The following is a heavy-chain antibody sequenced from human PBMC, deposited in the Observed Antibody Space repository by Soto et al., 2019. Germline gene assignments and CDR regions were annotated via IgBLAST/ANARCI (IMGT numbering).Heavy chain of an antibody. CDR3: ARRYGGNFDY. D-gene: IGHD1-26*01. J-gene: IGHJ4*02. V-gene: IGHV4-59*01. CDR1: GGSISSYY. CDR2: IYYSGST. Sequence: QVQLQESGPGLVKPSETLSLTCTVSGGSISSYYWSWIRQPPGKGLEWIGYIYYSGSTNYNPSLKSRVTISVDTSKNQFSLKVRSVTAADTAMYYCARRYGGNFDYWGQGTLVTVSS.